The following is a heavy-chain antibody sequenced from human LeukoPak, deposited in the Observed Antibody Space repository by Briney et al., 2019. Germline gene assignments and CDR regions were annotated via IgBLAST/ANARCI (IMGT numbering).Heavy chain of an antibody. CDR3: ARDRGMYYDFWSGYFDY. J-gene: IGHJ4*02. Sequence: SVKVSCKASGGTFSSYAISWVRQAPGQGLEWMGGIIPIFGTANYAQKFQGRVTITADESTSTAYMELSSLRSEDTAVYYCARDRGMYYDFWSGYFDYWGQGTLVTVSS. CDR2: IIPIFGTA. D-gene: IGHD3-3*01. V-gene: IGHV1-69*13. CDR1: GGTFSSYA.